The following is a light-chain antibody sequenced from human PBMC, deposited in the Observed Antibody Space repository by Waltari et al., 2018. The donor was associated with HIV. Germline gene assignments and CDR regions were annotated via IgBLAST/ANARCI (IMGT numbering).Light chain of an antibody. CDR1: KLGDKY. J-gene: IGLJ3*02. V-gene: IGLV3-1*01. Sequence: SYELTQPPSVSVSPGQTASITCSGEKLGDKYVCWYQHKPGQSPVLVIHQDNKRRSGFHERFSGSNSGNTATLTISGTQAMDEADYYCQAWDSSTAGVFGGGTKLTVL. CDR3: QAWDSSTAGV. CDR2: QDN.